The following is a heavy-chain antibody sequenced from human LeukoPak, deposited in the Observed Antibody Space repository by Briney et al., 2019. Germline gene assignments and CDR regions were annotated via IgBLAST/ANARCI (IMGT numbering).Heavy chain of an antibody. CDR2: ISGSGDGT. D-gene: IGHD6-13*01. CDR1: GFAFRNYW. V-gene: IGHV3-23*01. Sequence: PGGSLRLSWGASGFAFRNYWMSWVRQAPGKGLEWVSTISGSGDGTYYADSVKGRFTISRDNSKNTLYLQMNSLRADDTAVYYCAKRGIAAAASFDYWGQGNLVTVSS. CDR3: AKRGIAAAASFDY. J-gene: IGHJ4*02.